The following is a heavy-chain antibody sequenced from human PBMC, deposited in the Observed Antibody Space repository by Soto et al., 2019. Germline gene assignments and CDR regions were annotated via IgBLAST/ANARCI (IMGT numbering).Heavy chain of an antibody. CDR3: ARVSWDFWSGYSTYYYYYMDV. Sequence: GASVKVACKASGYTFTSYGISWVLQAPGQGLEWMGWISAYNGNTNYAQKLQGRVTMTTDTSTSTAYMELRSLRSDDTAVYYCARVSWDFWSGYSTYYYYYMDVWGKGTTVTVSS. J-gene: IGHJ6*03. CDR2: ISAYNGNT. D-gene: IGHD3-3*01. CDR1: GYTFTSYG. V-gene: IGHV1-18*01.